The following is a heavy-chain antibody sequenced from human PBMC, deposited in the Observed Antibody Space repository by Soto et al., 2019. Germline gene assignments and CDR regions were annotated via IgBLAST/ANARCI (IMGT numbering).Heavy chain of an antibody. CDR2: ISAYNGKT. Sequence: QVQLVQSGADVKKPGASVKVSCKASGYAFTNYGISWVRQAPGQGLEWMGWISAYNGKTNYAQKLQGRVTMTTDTSTSTAYMELRSLRSDDTAVYYCARDIVVVPAAIPRPFDYWGQGTLVTVSS. CDR1: GYAFTNYG. CDR3: ARDIVVVPAAIPRPFDY. D-gene: IGHD2-2*01. V-gene: IGHV1-18*01. J-gene: IGHJ4*02.